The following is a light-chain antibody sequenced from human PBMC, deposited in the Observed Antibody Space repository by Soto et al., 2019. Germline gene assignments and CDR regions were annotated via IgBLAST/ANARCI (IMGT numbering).Light chain of an antibody. CDR3: QQYGSSPR. CDR2: DAS. CDR1: QSVSSY. V-gene: IGKV3-20*01. J-gene: IGKJ4*01. Sequence: EIVLTQSPATLSLSPGERATLSCRASQSVSSYLAWYQQKPGQAPRLLIYDASNRATGIPARFSGSGSGTEFTLTISRLEPEDFAVYYCQQYGSSPRFGGGTKVDIK.